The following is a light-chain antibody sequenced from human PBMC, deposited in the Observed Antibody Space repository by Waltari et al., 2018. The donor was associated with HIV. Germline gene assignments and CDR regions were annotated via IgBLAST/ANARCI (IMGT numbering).Light chain of an antibody. CDR2: NVG. CDR3: SSYTNTNSLA. Sequence: QSALTQPASVSGSPGQSITISCTGTSSDIGDYDYVSWYQQHPGKAPTLIIYNVGNRPAGVSSRFSGSKSGNSASLTISGLQAEDEAFYYCSSYTNTNSLAFGGGTKVTVL. V-gene: IGLV2-14*03. CDR1: SSDIGDYDY. J-gene: IGLJ3*02.